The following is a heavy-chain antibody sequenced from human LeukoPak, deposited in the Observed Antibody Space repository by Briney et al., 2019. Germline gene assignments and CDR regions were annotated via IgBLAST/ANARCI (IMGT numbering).Heavy chain of an antibody. D-gene: IGHD2-15*01. CDR3: AKPYCSGGSCYPDY. J-gene: IGHJ4*02. CDR2: ISGSGGST. CDR1: GFTFSSYA. Sequence: GGSLRLSCAASGFTFSSYAMSWVRQAPGKGLEWVSAISGSGGSTYYADSVKGRFTISRDNSKNTLYLQMNSLRAEDTAVYYCAKPYCSGGSCYPDYRGQGTLVTVSS. V-gene: IGHV3-23*01.